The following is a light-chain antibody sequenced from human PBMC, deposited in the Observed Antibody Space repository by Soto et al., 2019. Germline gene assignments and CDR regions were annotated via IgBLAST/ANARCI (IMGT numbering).Light chain of an antibody. CDR1: QSVSSY. CDR2: DAS. J-gene: IGKJ3*01. Sequence: EIVLTQSPATLSLSPGERATLSCRASQSVSSYLAWYQQKPGQAPRLLIYDASNRATGIPARFSGSGSGTDLTLTISSIEPEDFAFYYCQQRSNLLFTFGPGTKVDIK. CDR3: QQRSNLLFT. V-gene: IGKV3-11*01.